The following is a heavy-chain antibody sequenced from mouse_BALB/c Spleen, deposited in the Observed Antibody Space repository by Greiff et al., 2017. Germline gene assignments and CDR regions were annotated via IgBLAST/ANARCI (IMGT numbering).Heavy chain of an antibody. Sequence: EVKLQESGPSLVKPSQTLSLTCSVTGDSITSGYWNWIRKFPGNKLEYMGYISYSGSTYYNPSLKSRISITRDTSKNQYYLQLNSVTTEDTATYYCARCNGYYDWYFDVWGAGTTVTVSS. CDR3: ARCNGYYDWYFDV. CDR1: GDSITSGY. CDR2: ISYSGST. D-gene: IGHD2-3*01. V-gene: IGHV3-8*02. J-gene: IGHJ1*01.